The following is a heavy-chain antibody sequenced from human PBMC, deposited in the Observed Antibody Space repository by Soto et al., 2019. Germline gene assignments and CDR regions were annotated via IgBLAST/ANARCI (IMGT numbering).Heavy chain of an antibody. CDR1: GGSISSYY. CDR2: IYYSGST. Sequence: SETLSLTCTVSGGSISSYYWSWIRQPPGKGLEWIGYIYYSGSTNYNPSLKSRVTISVDTSKNQFSLKLSSVTAADTAVYYCARLSPPGYFDWLLPYYFDYWGQGTLVTVS. D-gene: IGHD3-9*01. CDR3: ARLSPPGYFDWLLPYYFDY. V-gene: IGHV4-59*01. J-gene: IGHJ4*02.